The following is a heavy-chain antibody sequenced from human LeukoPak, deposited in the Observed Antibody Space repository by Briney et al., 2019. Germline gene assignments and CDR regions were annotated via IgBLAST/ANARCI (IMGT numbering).Heavy chain of an antibody. J-gene: IGHJ4*02. Sequence: SETLSLTCAVYGGSSSGYSWSSIRQPPGKGLEWIGEIKHSGRTNYNPSRKSRVTISVNTSKNQFSLKLSSVTAADTAVYYCARGEAAGAFYWGQGTLVTVSS. CDR1: GGSSSGYS. V-gene: IGHV4-34*01. CDR2: IKHSGRT. CDR3: ARGEAAGAFY. D-gene: IGHD6-13*01.